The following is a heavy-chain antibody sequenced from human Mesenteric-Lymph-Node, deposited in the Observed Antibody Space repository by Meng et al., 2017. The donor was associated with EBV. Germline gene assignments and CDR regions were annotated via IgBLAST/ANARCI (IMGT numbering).Heavy chain of an antibody. D-gene: IGHD3-22*01. J-gene: IGHJ4*02. Sequence: GGGVDYTGRALESPWAGYVMSDSVYGSYWGRQALGKGLEWVGGIWNHGRSDLYADSVKGRFTISRDNSKNTLYLQMNSLRAEDTAIYYCARDDDTSGHYSYFGYWGQGTLVTVSS. CDR3: ARDDDTSGHYSYFGY. V-gene: IGHV3-33*01. CDR2: IWNHGRSD. CDR1: VMSDSVYG.